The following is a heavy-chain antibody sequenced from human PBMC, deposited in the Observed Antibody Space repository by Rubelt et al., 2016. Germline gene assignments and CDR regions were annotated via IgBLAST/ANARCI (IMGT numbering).Heavy chain of an antibody. CDR1: GGSFSGYY. CDR3: ARHSSWRFAY. CDR2: INHSGST. D-gene: IGHD3-10*01. V-gene: IGHV4-34*01. Sequence: LKPSETLSLTCAVYGGSFSGYYWSWIRQPPGKGLEWIGEINHSGSTNYNPSLKSRVTVSVDTSKNQFSLKLSSVTAADTAVYYCARHSSWRFAYWGQGTLVTVSS. J-gene: IGHJ4*02.